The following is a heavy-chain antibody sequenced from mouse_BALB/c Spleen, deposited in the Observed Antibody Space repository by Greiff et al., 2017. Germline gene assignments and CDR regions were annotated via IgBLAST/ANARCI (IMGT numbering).Heavy chain of an antibody. D-gene: IGHD1-1*01. V-gene: IGHV5-17*02. J-gene: IGHJ3*01. CDR1: GFTFSSFG. CDR3: ARSITTVDAY. Sequence: EVQLVESGGGLVQPGGSRKLSCAASGFTFSSFGMHWVRQAPEKGLEWVAYISSGSSTIYYADTVKGRFTISRDNPKNTLFLQMTSLRSEDTAMYYFARSITTVDAYGGQGTLVTVSA. CDR2: ISSGSSTI.